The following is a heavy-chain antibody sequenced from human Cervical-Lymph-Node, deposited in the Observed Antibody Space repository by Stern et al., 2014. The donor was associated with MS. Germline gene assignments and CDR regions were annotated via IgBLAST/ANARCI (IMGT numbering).Heavy chain of an antibody. J-gene: IGHJ4*02. Sequence: QVQLVQSGAEVKKPGASVKVSCKVSGSSITDFLMHWVRQPHGKGLEWMGDFDPEDGETIYAQKSQGRVTMTEDTSTDTAYMELSSLRSDDTAVYYCATDYNYWGQGTLVTVSS. V-gene: IGHV1-24*01. D-gene: IGHD3-10*01. CDR1: GSSITDFL. CDR3: ATDYNY. CDR2: FDPEDGET.